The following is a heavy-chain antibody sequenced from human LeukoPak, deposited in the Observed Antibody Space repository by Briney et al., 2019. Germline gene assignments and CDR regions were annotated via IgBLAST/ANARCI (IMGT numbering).Heavy chain of an antibody. J-gene: IGHJ3*02. CDR3: ESGGYSSGWYGSFDI. CDR1: GASISSSDYY. Sequence: SETLSLTCTVSGASISSSDYYWGWIRQPPGKGLEWIGSLYSGGLTYYNPSLKSRVTISVDTSKNQFFRKVTSVTAADTAVYSCESGGYSSGWYGSFDIWGQWTVVTVSS. V-gene: IGHV4-39*01. D-gene: IGHD6-19*01. CDR2: LYSGGLT.